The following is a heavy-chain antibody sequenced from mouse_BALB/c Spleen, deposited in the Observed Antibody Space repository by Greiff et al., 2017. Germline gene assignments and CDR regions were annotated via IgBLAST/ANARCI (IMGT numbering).Heavy chain of an antibody. V-gene: IGHV1-9*01. CDR2: ILPGSGST. J-gene: IGHJ3*01. CDR1: GYTFSSYW. Sequence: QVQLQQSGAELMKPGASVKISCKATGYTFSSYWIEWVKQRPGHGLEWIGEILPGSGSTNYNEKFKGKATFTADTSSNTAYMQLSSLTSEDSAVYYCARWAVVAPRMAYWGQGTLVTVSA. CDR3: ARWAVVAPRMAY. D-gene: IGHD1-1*01.